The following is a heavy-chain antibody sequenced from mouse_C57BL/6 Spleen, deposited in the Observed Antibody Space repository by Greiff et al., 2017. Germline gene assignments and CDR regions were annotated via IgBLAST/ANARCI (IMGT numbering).Heavy chain of an antibody. CDR3: TRDDYDYGYFDV. Sequence: EVQLQQSGTVLARPGASVKMSCKTSGYTFTSYWMHWVKQRPGQGLEWIGAIYPGNSDTSYNQKFKGKAKLTAVTSASTAYMELSSLTNEDSAVXYCTRDDYDYGYFDVWGTGTTVTVSS. CDR1: GYTFTSYW. J-gene: IGHJ1*03. D-gene: IGHD2-4*01. CDR2: IYPGNSDT. V-gene: IGHV1-5*01.